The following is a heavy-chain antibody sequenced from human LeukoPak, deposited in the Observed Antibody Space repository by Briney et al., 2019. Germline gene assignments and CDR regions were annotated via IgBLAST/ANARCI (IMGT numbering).Heavy chain of an antibody. Sequence: GGSLRLSCAASGFTFSSYAMPWVRQAPGRGLEWVAVISYDGSNKYYADSVKGRFTICRDNSKNTLYLQMNSLRAEDTAVYYCARDSYDSSGYYYAGDYWGQGTLVTVSS. CDR1: GFTFSSYA. CDR3: ARDSYDSSGYYYAGDY. V-gene: IGHV3-30*01. CDR2: ISYDGSNK. J-gene: IGHJ4*02. D-gene: IGHD3-22*01.